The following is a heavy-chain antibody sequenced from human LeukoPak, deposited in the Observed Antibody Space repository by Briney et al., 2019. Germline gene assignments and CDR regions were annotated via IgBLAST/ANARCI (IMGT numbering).Heavy chain of an antibody. J-gene: IGHJ4*02. CDR1: GYTFTGYY. V-gene: IGHV1-2*02. CDR2: INPNSGGT. CDR3: ARDFFDRESSGSGIAY. D-gene: IGHD3-22*01. Sequence: ASVKVSCKASGYTFTGYYMHWVRQASGQGLEWMGWINPNSGGTNYAQKFQGRVTMTRDTSISTAYMELSRLRSDDTAVYYCARDFFDRESSGSGIAYWGQGTLVTVSS.